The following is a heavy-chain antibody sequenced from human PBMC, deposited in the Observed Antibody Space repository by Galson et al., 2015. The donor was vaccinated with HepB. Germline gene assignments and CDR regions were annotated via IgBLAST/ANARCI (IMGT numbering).Heavy chain of an antibody. V-gene: IGHV3-30-3*01. Sequence: SLRLSCAASGFTFSSYAMHWVRQAPGKGLEWVAVISYDGSNKYYADSVKGRFTISRDNSKNTLYLQMNSLRAEDTAVYYCAREGIAVALDAFDIWAKGQWSPSLQ. CDR1: GFTFSSYA. CDR3: AREGIAVALDAFDI. D-gene: IGHD6-19*01. CDR2: ISYDGSNK. J-gene: IGHJ3*02.